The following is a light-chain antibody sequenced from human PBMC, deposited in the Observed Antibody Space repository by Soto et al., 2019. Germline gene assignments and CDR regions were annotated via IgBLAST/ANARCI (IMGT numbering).Light chain of an antibody. CDR2: AAS. CDR3: QQYYSYLIT. V-gene: IGKV1-8*01. Sequence: AIRMTQSPSSFSASTGDRVTITCRASQGISSYLAWYQQKPGKAPKLLIYAASTLQSGVPSRFSGSGSGTDFTLTISCLQSEDFATYYCQQYYSYLITFGLGTRLEIK. J-gene: IGKJ5*01. CDR1: QGISSY.